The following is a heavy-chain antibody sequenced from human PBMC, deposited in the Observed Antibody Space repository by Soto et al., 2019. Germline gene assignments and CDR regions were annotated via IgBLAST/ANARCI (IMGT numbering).Heavy chain of an antibody. V-gene: IGHV1-18*04. Sequence: QVQLVQSGGEVRKPGASVKVSCKTSGYTFTNNGINWVRQAHGQGLEWMGWISGYNASTKYAQKFQGRVTLTTDTLTRTAFMELRSLRSDETAVFYCARGSTHYKMDVWGQGHTVAVSS. D-gene: IGHD4-4*01. CDR1: GYTFTNNG. CDR2: ISGYNAST. J-gene: IGHJ6*02. CDR3: ARGSTHYKMDV.